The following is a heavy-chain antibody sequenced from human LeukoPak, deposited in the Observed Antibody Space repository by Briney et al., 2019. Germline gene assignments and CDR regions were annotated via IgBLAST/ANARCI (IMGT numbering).Heavy chain of an antibody. V-gene: IGHV1-69*13. CDR3: ARDTEYSSGWYWFDP. Sequence: ASVKVSCKASGGTFISYAISWVRQAPGQGLEWMGGIIPIFGTANYAQKLQGRVTITADESTSTAYMELSSLRSEDTAVYYCARDTEYSSGWYWFDPWGQGTLVTVSS. CDR2: IIPIFGTA. CDR1: GGTFISYA. J-gene: IGHJ5*02. D-gene: IGHD6-19*01.